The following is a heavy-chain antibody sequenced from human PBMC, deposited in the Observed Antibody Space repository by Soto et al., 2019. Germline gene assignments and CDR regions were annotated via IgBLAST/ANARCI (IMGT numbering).Heavy chain of an antibody. J-gene: IGHJ6*02. Sequence: QVQLQQWGAGLLKPSETLSLTCAVYGGSFSGYYWSWIRQPPGKGLEWIGEINPSGSTNYNPSLKSRITISVDTSKNQFSLKLSSVTAADTAVYYCARSGLRRPTTGNPYYGMDVWGQGTTVTVSS. CDR3: ARSGLRRPTTGNPYYGMDV. D-gene: IGHD4-4*01. V-gene: IGHV4-34*01. CDR2: INPSGST. CDR1: GGSFSGYY.